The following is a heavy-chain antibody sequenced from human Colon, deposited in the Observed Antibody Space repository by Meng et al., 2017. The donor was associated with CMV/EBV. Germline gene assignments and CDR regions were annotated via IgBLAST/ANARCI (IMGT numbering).Heavy chain of an antibody. Sequence: GGSLRLSCADSGLSFSFFTMIWVRQAPGKGLEWVSSISPSGDYIHYADSLKGRFTISRDNTKNSLYLQMNSLRADDTAVYYCARDFKSGRPWGQGTLVTVS. CDR2: ISPSGDYI. V-gene: IGHV3-21*06. J-gene: IGHJ5*02. CDR3: ARDFKSGRP. CDR1: GLSFSFFT.